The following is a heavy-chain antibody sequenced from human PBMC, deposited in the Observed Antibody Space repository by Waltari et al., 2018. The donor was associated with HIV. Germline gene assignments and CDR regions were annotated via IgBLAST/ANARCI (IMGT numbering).Heavy chain of an antibody. D-gene: IGHD5-18*01. V-gene: IGHV1-18*01. Sequence: QVQLVQSGAEVKKPGASVKVSCKASGYTCTSYCISWVRQAPGQGLEWMGWISAYNGNTNYAQKLQGRVTMTTDTSTSTAYMELRSLRSDDTAVYYCARDVDTAMYGEAFDIWGQGTMVTVSS. CDR1: GYTCTSYC. CDR2: ISAYNGNT. J-gene: IGHJ3*02. CDR3: ARDVDTAMYGEAFDI.